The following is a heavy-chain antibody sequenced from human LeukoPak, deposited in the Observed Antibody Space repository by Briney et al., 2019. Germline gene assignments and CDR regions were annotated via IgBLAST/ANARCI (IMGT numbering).Heavy chain of an antibody. D-gene: IGHD3-3*02. CDR3: ASDHFRAVDAFDI. CDR2: INWSGGRT. V-gene: IGHV3-20*04. CDR1: GLTFSSYR. Sequence: RSGGALRHSCSAPGLTFSSYRMHSVPQAPGKGLERVSGINWSGGRTGYADSVKGRFTISRDNAKNSMHLQMNSLRAEDTALYYCASDHFRAVDAFDIWGQGTMVTVSS. J-gene: IGHJ3*02.